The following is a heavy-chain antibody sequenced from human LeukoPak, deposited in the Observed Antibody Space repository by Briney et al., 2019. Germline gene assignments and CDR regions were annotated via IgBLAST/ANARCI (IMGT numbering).Heavy chain of an antibody. J-gene: IGHJ6*02. V-gene: IGHV4-59*01. Sequence: SETLSLTCSASGGSMTNLYWTWIRQPPGKGLEWMGDIYDSGSTRYNTSLESRVTISVDTSKNQFSLKLSSVTAADTAVYYCAKGGSTNFYYGDVWGQGTTVTVSS. CDR2: IYDSGST. CDR1: GGSMTNLY. CDR3: AKGGSTNFYYGDV. D-gene: IGHD2/OR15-2a*01.